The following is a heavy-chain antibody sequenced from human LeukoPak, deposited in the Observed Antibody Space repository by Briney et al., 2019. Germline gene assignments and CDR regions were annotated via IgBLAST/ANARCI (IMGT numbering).Heavy chain of an antibody. Sequence: PSETLSLTCTVSGGPISSTSNYWGWIRQPPGRGLEWIGSTYYSGATYYNPSLQSRVTMSVDTSKNQFSLNLNSVTAADTAVYYCARLSNSPYERTGYYFDYWGQGTLVTVSS. D-gene: IGHD3/OR15-3a*01. CDR1: GGPISSTSNY. V-gene: IGHV4-39*01. CDR2: TYYSGAT. CDR3: ARLSNSPYERTGYYFDY. J-gene: IGHJ4*02.